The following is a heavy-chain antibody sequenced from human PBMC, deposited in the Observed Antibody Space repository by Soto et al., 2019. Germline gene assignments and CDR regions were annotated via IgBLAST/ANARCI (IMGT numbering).Heavy chain of an antibody. J-gene: IGHJ4*02. CDR2: ISDDGSNI. CDR3: AREEPNPAPFVF. V-gene: IGHV3-30-3*01. Sequence: QVQLVESGGGVVQPGGSLRLSCAAYGFTFSRYPMHWVRQAPGKGLEWVAGISDDGSNIQYADSVKGRFTVSRDDSKSTLYLQMNSLGTEDTAEYFCAREEPNPAPFVFWGQGTLVTVSS. CDR1: GFTFSRYP.